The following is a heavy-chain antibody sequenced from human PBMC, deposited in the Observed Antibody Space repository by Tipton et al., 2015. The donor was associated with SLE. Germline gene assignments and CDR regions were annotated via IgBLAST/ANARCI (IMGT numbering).Heavy chain of an antibody. CDR3: ARDTPGGSKGYFDL. CDR2: IYCSGST. J-gene: IGHJ2*01. CDR1: GGSISSHY. D-gene: IGHD3-16*01. V-gene: IGHV4-59*11. Sequence: TLSLTCTVSGGSISSHYWSWIRQPPGKGLEWIGYIYCSGSTNYNPSLKSRVTISVDTSKNQFSLKLSSVTAADTAVYYCARDTPGGSKGYFDLWGRGTLVTVSS.